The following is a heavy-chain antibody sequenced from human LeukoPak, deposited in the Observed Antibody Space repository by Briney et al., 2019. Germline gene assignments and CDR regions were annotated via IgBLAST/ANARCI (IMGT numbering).Heavy chain of an antibody. D-gene: IGHD4-17*01. CDR2: ISSSGSTI. CDR3: AREGAYGDYGDYGMDV. J-gene: IGHJ6*02. CDR1: GFTFSGYY. V-gene: IGHV3-11*01. Sequence: GGSLRLPCAASGFTFSGYYMSWIRQAPGKGLEWVSYISSSGSTIYYADSVKGRFTISRDNAKNSLYLQMNSLRAEDTAVYYCAREGAYGDYGDYGMDVWGQGTTVTVSS.